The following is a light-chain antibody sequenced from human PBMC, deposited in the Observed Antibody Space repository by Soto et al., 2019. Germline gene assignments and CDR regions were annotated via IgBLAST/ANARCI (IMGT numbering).Light chain of an antibody. J-gene: IGKJ5*01. CDR1: QGISSY. CDR3: QQSYTTPIN. CDR2: DAS. V-gene: IGKV1-39*01. Sequence: IQLTHSPSSLSASVLYIVTITFRASQGISSYLGWYQQKPGKAPNLLIYDASTLHSGVPSRFSGGGSGTEFTLTISSLQPEDFATYFCQQSYTTPINFGQGTRLEIK.